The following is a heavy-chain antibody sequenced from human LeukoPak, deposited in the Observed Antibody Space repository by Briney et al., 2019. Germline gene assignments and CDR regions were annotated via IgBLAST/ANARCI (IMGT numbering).Heavy chain of an antibody. CDR2: INPNSGGT. CDR3: ASQYYYDSSGYYYPY. J-gene: IGHJ4*02. Sequence: ASVKVSCKASGYTFTGYYMHWVRQAPGQGLEWMGRINPNSGGTNYAQKFQGRVTMTRDTSISTAYMELSRLRSDDTAVYYCASQYYYDSSGYYYPYWGQGPLVTVSS. V-gene: IGHV1-2*06. D-gene: IGHD3-22*01. CDR1: GYTFTGYY.